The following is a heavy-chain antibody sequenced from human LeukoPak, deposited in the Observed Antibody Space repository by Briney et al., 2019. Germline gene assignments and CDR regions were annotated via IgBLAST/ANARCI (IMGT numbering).Heavy chain of an antibody. CDR1: GFTVSSNY. V-gene: IGHV3-53*04. J-gene: IGHJ2*01. Sequence: GGSLRLSCAASGFTVSSNYMSWVRQAPGKGLEWVSVTYSVGSTYYADSVKGRFAISRHESKNTLYLQMNSLRAEDRAVYYCARGVTRHWYFDLWGRGTLVTVSS. D-gene: IGHD2-21*02. CDR3: ARGVTRHWYFDL. CDR2: TYSVGST.